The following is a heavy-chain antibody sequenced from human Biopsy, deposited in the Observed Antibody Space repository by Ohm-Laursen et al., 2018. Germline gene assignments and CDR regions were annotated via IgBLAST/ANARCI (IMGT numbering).Heavy chain of an antibody. V-gene: IGHV3-66*01. Sequence: GSLRLSCTASKFTVRTNSMSWVRLAPGKGLEWVSVIYAGATTYYPDSVKGRFTISRDNSRNTVYLQMDSLRGEDTAVYFRARGSGSGFYFDQWGQGTLVTVSS. CDR1: KFTVRTNS. CDR2: IYAGATT. D-gene: IGHD2-15*01. J-gene: IGHJ4*02. CDR3: ARGSGSGFYFDQ.